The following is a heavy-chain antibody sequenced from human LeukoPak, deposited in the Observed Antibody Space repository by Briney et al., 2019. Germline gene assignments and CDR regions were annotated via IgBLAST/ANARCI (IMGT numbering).Heavy chain of an antibody. J-gene: IGHJ5*02. CDR3: ARAPGGRWNQYNWFDP. V-gene: IGHV4-30-4*07. CDR1: GGSISSGISS. CDR2: IYYSGST. D-gene: IGHD1-1*01. Sequence: SETLSLTCAVSGGSISSGISSWHWIRQSPGKGLEWIGYIYYSGSTYYNPSLKSRVTMSVDTSKNQFSLEVTSVTAADTAVYYCARAPGGRWNQYNWFDPWGQGMLVTVSS.